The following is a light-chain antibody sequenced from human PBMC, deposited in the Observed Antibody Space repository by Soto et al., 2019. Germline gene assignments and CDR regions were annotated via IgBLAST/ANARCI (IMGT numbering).Light chain of an antibody. CDR2: EVT. Sequence: QSALTQPASVSGSPGQSITISCTGSSSDVGGYDYVSWYQQHPGKAPKLIIYEVTNRPSGVSNRFSGSRSGNTASLTISGLQPEDEGDYYCCSYRSRSALLFVFGGGTKVTVL. J-gene: IGLJ1*01. V-gene: IGLV2-14*01. CDR3: CSYRSRSALLFV. CDR1: SSDVGGYDY.